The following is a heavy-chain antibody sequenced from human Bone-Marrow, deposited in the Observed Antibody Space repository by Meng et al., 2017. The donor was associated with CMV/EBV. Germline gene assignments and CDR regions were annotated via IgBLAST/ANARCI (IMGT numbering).Heavy chain of an antibody. CDR2: IYSGGST. J-gene: IGHJ3*02. V-gene: IGHV3-53*01. CDR3: ARDGSNRGPAFDI. Sequence: GGSLRLSCVASGFAVSSNYMSWVRQAPGKGLEWVSVIYSGGSTYYADSVKGRFTISRDNSKSTLFLQMNSLRAEDTAVYYCARDGSNRGPAFDIWGQGTTVTVSS. CDR1: GFAVSSNY. D-gene: IGHD7-27*01.